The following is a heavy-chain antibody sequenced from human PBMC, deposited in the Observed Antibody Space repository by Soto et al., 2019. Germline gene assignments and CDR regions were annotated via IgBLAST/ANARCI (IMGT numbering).Heavy chain of an antibody. CDR2: INPSSGAT. CDR1: GCHVIAYY. V-gene: IGHV1-46*01. CDR3: AKYSGGDCRHFDA. J-gene: IGHJ4*02. Sequence: XAVTVCYPPSGCHVIAYYRYWVRQPPGQGPEWMGMINPSSGATNIAQKFQGRITVTSDSSTNTAYLQLSSLRSEDAAVYYCAKYSGGDCRHFDAWGQGTRVTVSS. D-gene: IGHD2-21*02.